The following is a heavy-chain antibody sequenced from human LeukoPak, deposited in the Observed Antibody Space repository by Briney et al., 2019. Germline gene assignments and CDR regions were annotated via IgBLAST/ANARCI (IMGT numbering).Heavy chain of an antibody. J-gene: IGHJ4*02. CDR3: ASGGIYYGAAFDF. CDR2: INWNGGST. V-gene: IGHV3-20*04. Sequence: GGSLRLFCGASGFTFDDYGMRWVRQAPGKGLEWGAGINWNGGSTGYADSVKGRFTISRDNAKNSLYLQMNSLRAEDTALYYCASGGIYYGAAFDFWGQGSLVTVSA. D-gene: IGHD1-26*01. CDR1: GFTFDDYG.